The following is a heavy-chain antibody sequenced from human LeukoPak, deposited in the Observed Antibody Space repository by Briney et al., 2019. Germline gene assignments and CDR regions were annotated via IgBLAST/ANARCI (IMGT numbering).Heavy chain of an antibody. CDR1: GFTFSRYW. CDR2: MNTDGSRT. V-gene: IGHV3-74*01. J-gene: IGHJ4*02. Sequence: GGSLRLSCAASGFTFSRYWMHWVRQAPGKGLVWVSRMNTDGSRTDYADSVKGRFTISRDNAKNILYLQMNSLGAEDAAVYSCASDFTGRDDYWGQGTLVTVSS. D-gene: IGHD2-8*02. CDR3: ASDFTGRDDY.